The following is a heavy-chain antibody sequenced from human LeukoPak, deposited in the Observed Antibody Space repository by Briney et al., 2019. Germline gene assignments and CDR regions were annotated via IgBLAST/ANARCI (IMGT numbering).Heavy chain of an antibody. CDR2: TYYRSKWYN. J-gene: IGHJ4*02. CDR3: ARDVVGYCSGGSCYHFDY. V-gene: IGHV6-1*01. CDR1: GDSVSSNSAA. Sequence: SQTLSLTFAISGDSVSSNSAAWNWIRQSPSRGLEWLGRTYYRSKWYNDYAVSVKSRITINPDTSKNQFSLQLNSVTPEDTAVYYCARDVVGYCSGGSCYHFDYWGQGTLVTVSS. D-gene: IGHD2-15*01.